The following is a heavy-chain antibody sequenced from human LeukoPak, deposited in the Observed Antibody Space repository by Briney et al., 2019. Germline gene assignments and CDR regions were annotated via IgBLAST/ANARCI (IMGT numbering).Heavy chain of an antibody. V-gene: IGHV1-18*01. J-gene: IGHJ4*02. CDR3: ARQAACSSIRCPIDY. CDR1: GYTFTSYG. Sequence: ASVKVSCKASGYTFTSYGISWVRQAPGQGLEWMGWISAYNGVTNYAQNFQGRVTMTTDTSTSTDYMELRSLRSDGTALYYCARQAACSSIRCPIDYWGQGTLVTVSA. D-gene: IGHD2-2*01. CDR2: ISAYNGVT.